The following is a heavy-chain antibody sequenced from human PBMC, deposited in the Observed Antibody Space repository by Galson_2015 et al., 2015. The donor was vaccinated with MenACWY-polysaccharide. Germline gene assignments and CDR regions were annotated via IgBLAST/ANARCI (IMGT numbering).Heavy chain of an antibody. CDR2: VSSSSDRT. D-gene: IGHD2/OR15-2a*01. CDR3: AKEVGPYSTYYYYGMDV. J-gene: IGHJ6*02. CDR1: GFAFNNYG. V-gene: IGHV3-23*01. Sequence: SLRLSCAATGFAFNNYGMNWVRQAPGKGLEWVSGVSSSSDRTNHADSVKGRFTISRDKSRNTLYSQMNSLRAEDTAVYYCAKEVGPYSTYYYYGMDVWGQGTTVTVSS.